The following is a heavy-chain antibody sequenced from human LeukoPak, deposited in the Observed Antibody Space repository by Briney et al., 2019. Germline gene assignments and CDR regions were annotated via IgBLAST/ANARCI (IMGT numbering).Heavy chain of an antibody. J-gene: IGHJ5*02. CDR1: GYTFTGYY. CDR2: INPSGDFR. Sequence: ASVKVSCKASGYTFTGYYMHWVRQAPGQGLEWMAIINPSGDFRSYAQKFQGRLTVTRDMSTRTVYMELSDLRPEDTAVYYCARDYSGEWEQLTGWWFDPWGQGTLVIVSS. V-gene: IGHV1-46*01. D-gene: IGHD1-26*01. CDR3: ARDYSGEWEQLTGWWFDP.